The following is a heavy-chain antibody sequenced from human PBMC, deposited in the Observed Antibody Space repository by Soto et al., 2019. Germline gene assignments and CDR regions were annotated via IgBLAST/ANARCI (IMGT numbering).Heavy chain of an antibody. CDR2: ISYDGSNK. D-gene: IGHD1-26*01. V-gene: IGHV3-30-3*01. Sequence: ESGGGVVQPGRSLRLSCAASGFTFSSYAMHWVRQAPGKGLEWVAVISYDGSNKYYADSVKGRFTISRDNSKNTLYLQMNSLRAEDTAVYYCARYSKWEWELLQDNWFDPWGQGTLVTVSS. CDR3: ARYSKWEWELLQDNWFDP. CDR1: GFTFSSYA. J-gene: IGHJ5*02.